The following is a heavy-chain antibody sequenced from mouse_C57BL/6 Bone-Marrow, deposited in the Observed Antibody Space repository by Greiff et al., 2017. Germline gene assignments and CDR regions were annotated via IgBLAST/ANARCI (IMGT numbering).Heavy chain of an antibody. CDR2: IHPSDSDT. CDR3: AILYGSSRAWFAY. Sequence: VQLQEPGAELVKPGASVKVSCKASGYTFTSYWMHWVKQRPGQGLEWIGRIHPSDSDTNYNQKFKGKATVTVDKSSSTAYMQLSSLTSEDSAVYYCAILYGSSRAWFAYWGQGTLVTVSA. D-gene: IGHD1-1*01. V-gene: IGHV1-74*04. CDR1: GYTFTSYW. J-gene: IGHJ3*01.